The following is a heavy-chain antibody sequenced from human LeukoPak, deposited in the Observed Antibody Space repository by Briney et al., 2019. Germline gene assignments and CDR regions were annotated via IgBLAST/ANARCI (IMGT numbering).Heavy chain of an antibody. Sequence: ASVKVSCKASGYTFTGYYMHWVRQAPGQGLEWMGWINPNSGGTNYAQKFQGRVTMTRDTSISTAYMELSRLRSEDTAVYYCARGLVWMGSGPYYYYYYMDVWGKGTTVTISS. CDR2: INPNSGGT. J-gene: IGHJ6*03. CDR3: ARGLVWMGSGPYYYYYYMDV. CDR1: GYTFTGYY. D-gene: IGHD6-19*01. V-gene: IGHV1-2*02.